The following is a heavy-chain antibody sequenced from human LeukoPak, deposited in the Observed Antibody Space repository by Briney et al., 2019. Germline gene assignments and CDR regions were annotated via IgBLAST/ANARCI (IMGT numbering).Heavy chain of an antibody. J-gene: IGHJ6*03. V-gene: IGHV4-31*03. CDR3: ARVLRYFDWLSYYYYYYYMDV. CDR2: IYYSGST. Sequence: PSETLSLTCTVSGGSISSGGYYWSWIRQHPGKGLEWIGYIYYSGSTYCNPSLKSRVTISVDTSKNQFSLKLSSVTAADTAVYYCARVLRYFDWLSYYYYYYYMDVWGKGTTVTVSS. CDR1: GGSISSGGYY. D-gene: IGHD3-9*01.